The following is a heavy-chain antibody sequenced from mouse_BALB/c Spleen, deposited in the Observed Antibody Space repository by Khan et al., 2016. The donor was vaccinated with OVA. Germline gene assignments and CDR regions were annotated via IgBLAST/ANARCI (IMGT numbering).Heavy chain of an antibody. V-gene: IGHV1-84*02. CDR2: IYPGSGNT. D-gene: IGHD1-1*01. CDR3: ARGGFYGHRLFDY. Sequence: QVQLQQSGPELVKPGASVKISCKASGYTFTDYYINWVKQKPGQGLEWIGWIYPGSGNTKYNEKFKGMATLTVDTSSSTAYMQLSSLTSEDTAVDVCARGGFYGHRLFDYWGQGTTLTVSS. CDR1: GYTFTDYY. J-gene: IGHJ2*01.